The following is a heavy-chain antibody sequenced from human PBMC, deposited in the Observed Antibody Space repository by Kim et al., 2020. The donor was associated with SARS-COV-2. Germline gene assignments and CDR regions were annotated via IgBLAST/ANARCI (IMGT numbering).Heavy chain of an antibody. CDR2: IKQDGSEK. CDR1: GFTFSSYW. Sequence: GGSLRLSCAASGFTFSSYWMSWVRQAPGKGLEWVANIKQDGSEKYYVDSVKGRFTISRDNAKNSLYLQMNSLRAEDTAVYYCASTPADQIAAHAFDIWGQGTMVTVSS. CDR3: ASTPADQIAAHAFDI. J-gene: IGHJ3*02. V-gene: IGHV3-7*03. D-gene: IGHD6-25*01.